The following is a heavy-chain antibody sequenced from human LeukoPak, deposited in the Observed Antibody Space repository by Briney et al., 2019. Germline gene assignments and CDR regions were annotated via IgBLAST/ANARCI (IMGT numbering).Heavy chain of an antibody. V-gene: IGHV3-7*01. CDR3: AREGGEGVTRLYFDY. CDR2: IKQDGSEK. D-gene: IGHD3-16*01. J-gene: IGHJ4*02. CDR1: GFTFSSYW. Sequence: GGSLRLSCAASGFTFSSYWMSWVRQAPGKGLEWVANIKQDGSEKYYVDSVKGRFTISRDNAKNSLYLQMNSLRAEDTAVYYCAREGGEGVTRLYFDYWGQGTLVTASS.